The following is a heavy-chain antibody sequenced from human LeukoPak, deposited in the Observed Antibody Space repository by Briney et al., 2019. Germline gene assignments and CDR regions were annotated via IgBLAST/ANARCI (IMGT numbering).Heavy chain of an antibody. V-gene: IGHV4-4*07. D-gene: IGHD3-22*01. CDR3: AGGDDSSGYNPHDAFDI. J-gene: IGHJ3*02. Sequence: SETLSLTCTVSGGSISNYYWSWIRQPAGKGLEWIGRIYTSGSTNYNPSLKSRVTMSVDTSKNQFSLKLSSVTAADTAVYYCAGGDDSSGYNPHDAFDIWGQGTMVTVSS. CDR2: IYTSGST. CDR1: GGSISNYY.